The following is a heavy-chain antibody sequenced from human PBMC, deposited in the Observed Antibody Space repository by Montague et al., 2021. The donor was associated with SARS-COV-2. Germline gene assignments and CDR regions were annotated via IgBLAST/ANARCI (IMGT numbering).Heavy chain of an antibody. CDR2: INLSGST. D-gene: IGHD2-15*01. CDR3: VVVPLGPRGRGFDY. V-gene: IGHV4-34*01. J-gene: IGHJ4*02. CDR1: GGSFSGYY. Sequence: SETLSLTCAVYGGSFSGYYWNWIRLPPGKGLEWIGEINLSGSTNYNPSLKSRVTISVDTSKNQFTLKLSSVTAADTAVYYCVVVPLGPRGRGFDYWGQGTLVTVSS.